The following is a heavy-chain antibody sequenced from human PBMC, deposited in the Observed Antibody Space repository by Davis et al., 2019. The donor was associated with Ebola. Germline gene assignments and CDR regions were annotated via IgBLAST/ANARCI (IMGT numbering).Heavy chain of an antibody. CDR2: LAFDGSNK. V-gene: IGHV3-30*18. D-gene: IGHD4-23*01. Sequence: GGLLRPPCPPPGFTFSSYRMPWFAQVPGKGRDWVPVLAFDGSNKYYEDSVKGRFTTTRDKSKNTLYLQKNSLRAEDTAVYYCANPDYGGSYFDYWGQGTLVTVSS. J-gene: IGHJ4*02. CDR3: ANPDYGGSYFDY. CDR1: GFTFSSYR.